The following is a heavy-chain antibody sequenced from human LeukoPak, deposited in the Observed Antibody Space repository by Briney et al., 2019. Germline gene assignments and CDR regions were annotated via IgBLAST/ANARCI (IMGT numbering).Heavy chain of an antibody. CDR2: IYGGGDT. J-gene: IGHJ4*02. Sequence: GGSLRLSCAASGFTVNNNYVNWVRQAPGKGLEWVSIIYGGGDTSYADSVKGRFTISRDNSKNTVYLQMNSLRAEDTAVYYCAKESGYYHYWGQGTMVTVSS. CDR3: AKESGYYHY. CDR1: GFTVNNNY. V-gene: IGHV3-53*01. D-gene: IGHD3-3*01.